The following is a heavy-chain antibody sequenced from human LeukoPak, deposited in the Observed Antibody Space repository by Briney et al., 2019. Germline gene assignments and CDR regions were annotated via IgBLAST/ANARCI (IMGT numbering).Heavy chain of an antibody. CDR2: ISSSSSYI. Sequence: GGSLRLSCAASGFTFSSYSMNWVRQAPGKGLEWVSSISSSSSYIYYADSVKGRFTISRDNAKDSLYLQMNSLRAEDTAVYYCARGRDGYAFDYWGQGTLVTVSS. CDR3: ARGRDGYAFDY. CDR1: GFTFSSYS. J-gene: IGHJ4*02. D-gene: IGHD5-24*01. V-gene: IGHV3-21*01.